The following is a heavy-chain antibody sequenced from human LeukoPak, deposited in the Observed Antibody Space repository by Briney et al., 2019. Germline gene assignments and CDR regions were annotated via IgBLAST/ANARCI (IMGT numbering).Heavy chain of an antibody. Sequence: SGTLSLTCTVSGGSISSYYWSWIRQPPGKGLEWIGYIYYSGSTNYNPSLKSRVTISVDTSKNQFSLKLSSVTAADTAVYYCARSRTYYCDSSGYCFDYWGQGTLVTVSS. J-gene: IGHJ4*02. CDR3: ARSRTYYCDSSGYCFDY. V-gene: IGHV4-59*01. D-gene: IGHD3-22*01. CDR2: IYYSGST. CDR1: GGSISSYY.